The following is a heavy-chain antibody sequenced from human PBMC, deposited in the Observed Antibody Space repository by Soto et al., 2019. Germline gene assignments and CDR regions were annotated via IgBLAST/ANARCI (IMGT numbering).Heavy chain of an antibody. D-gene: IGHD3-22*01. J-gene: IGHJ4*02. V-gene: IGHV3-53*01. CDR1: GFTVSSNY. CDR3: ARDRSRNCYDSSGYSPWYFDY. CDR2: IYSGGST. Sequence: GGSLRLSCAASGFTVSSNYMSWVRQAPGKGLEWVSVIYSGGSTYYADSVKGRFTISRDNSKNTLYLQMNSLRAEDTAVYYCARDRSRNCYDSSGYSPWYFDYWGQGTLVTVSS.